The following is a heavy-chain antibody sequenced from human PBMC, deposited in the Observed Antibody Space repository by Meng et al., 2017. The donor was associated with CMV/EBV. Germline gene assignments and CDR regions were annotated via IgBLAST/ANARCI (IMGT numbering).Heavy chain of an antibody. D-gene: IGHD3-16*01. CDR1: GFAFSCFW. J-gene: IGHJ4*02. CDR3: ARDWADGFDY. CDR2: IKDNGGVK. V-gene: IGHV3-7*01. Sequence: LSLTCAASGFAFSCFWMTWVRQPPGKGLEFVANIKDNGGVKEYADSLKGRFTISRDNARNSVYLQMTNVRAEDTAVYFCARDWADGFDYWGQGVLVTVSS.